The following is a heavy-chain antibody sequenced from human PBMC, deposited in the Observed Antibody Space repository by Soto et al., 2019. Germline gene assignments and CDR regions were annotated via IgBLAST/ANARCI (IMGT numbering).Heavy chain of an antibody. CDR1: GFTFSSYA. CDR3: AKAPPSSWYFDY. J-gene: IGHJ4*02. D-gene: IGHD6-13*01. CDR2: ISSSGGST. V-gene: IGHV3-23*01. Sequence: VQLLESGGGLGQPGGSLRLSCAASGFTFSSYAMSWVRQAPGKGLEWVSAISSSGGSTYYADSVKGRFTISRDNSKNTLYLQINSLRAEDTAVYYCAKAPPSSWYFDYRGQGTLVTVSS.